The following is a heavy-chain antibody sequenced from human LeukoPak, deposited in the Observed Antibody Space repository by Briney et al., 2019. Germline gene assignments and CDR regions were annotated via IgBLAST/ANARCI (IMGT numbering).Heavy chain of an antibody. D-gene: IGHD3-22*01. J-gene: IGHJ4*02. CDR3: ARGPYYYDKFDY. CDR1: GGSFSGYY. V-gene: IGHV4-34*01. CDR2: INHSGST. Sequence: PSETLSLTCAVYGGSFSGYYWSWIRQPPGKGLEWIGEINHSGSTNYNPSLKSRVTISVGTSKNQFSLKLSSVTAADTAVYYCARGPYYYDKFDYWGQGTLVTVSS.